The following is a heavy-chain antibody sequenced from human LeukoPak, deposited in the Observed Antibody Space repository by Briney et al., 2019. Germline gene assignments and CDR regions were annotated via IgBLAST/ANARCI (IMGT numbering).Heavy chain of an antibody. CDR1: GFTFSSYA. CDR3: ARAHPGGYYYYMDV. D-gene: IGHD3-10*01. CDR2: ISGSGGST. V-gene: IGHV3-23*01. Sequence: GGSLRLSCAASGFTFSSYAMSWVRQAPGKGLEWVSAISGSGGSTYYADSVKGRFTISRDNSKNTLYLQMNSLRAEDTALYHCARAHPGGYYYYMDVWGKGTTVTVSS. J-gene: IGHJ6*03.